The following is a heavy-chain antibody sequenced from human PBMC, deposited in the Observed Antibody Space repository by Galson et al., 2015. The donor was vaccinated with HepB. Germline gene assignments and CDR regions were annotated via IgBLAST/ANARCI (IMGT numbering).Heavy chain of an antibody. D-gene: IGHD2-2*01. CDR2: IYPGDSDT. Sequence: QSGAEVKKPGESLEISCKGSGYRFSSYWIAWVRQMPGKGLEWMGIIYPGDSDTRYSPSLQGQVSISADKSTATAYLQWSSLKASDTAIYFCVRRRSQLLNVDTDYWGQGTLVTVSS. CDR3: VRRRSQLLNVDTDY. J-gene: IGHJ4*01. V-gene: IGHV5-51*01. CDR1: GYRFSSYW.